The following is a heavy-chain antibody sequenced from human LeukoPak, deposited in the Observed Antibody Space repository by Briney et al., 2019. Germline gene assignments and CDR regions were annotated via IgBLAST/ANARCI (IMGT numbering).Heavy chain of an antibody. Sequence: GGSLRLSCAASGFTFSSYWMSWVRQAPGTGLEWVANIKQDGSEKYYVDSVKGRFTISRDNAKNSLYLQVNSLRAEDTAVYYCARVGITMIRGVITVDYWGQGTLVTVSS. V-gene: IGHV3-7*01. CDR1: GFTFSSYW. J-gene: IGHJ4*02. D-gene: IGHD3-10*01. CDR3: ARVGITMIRGVITVDY. CDR2: IKQDGSEK.